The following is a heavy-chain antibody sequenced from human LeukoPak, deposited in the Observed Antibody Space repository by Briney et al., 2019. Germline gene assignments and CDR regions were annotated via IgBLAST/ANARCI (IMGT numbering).Heavy chain of an antibody. D-gene: IGHD3-22*01. J-gene: IGHJ4*02. V-gene: IGHV4-59*01. CDR2: IYYSGST. Sequence: SETLSLTCTVSGGSISSYYWSWTRQPPGKGLEWIGYIYYSGSTNYNPSHKSRVTISVDTSKNQFSLKLSSVTAADTAVYYCAGLVGRYSSGLYYYYFDYWGQGTLVTVSS. CDR3: AGLVGRYSSGLYYYYFDY. CDR1: GGSISSYY.